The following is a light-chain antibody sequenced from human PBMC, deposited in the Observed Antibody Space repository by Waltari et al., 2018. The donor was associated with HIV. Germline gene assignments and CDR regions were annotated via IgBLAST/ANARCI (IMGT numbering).Light chain of an antibody. V-gene: IGKV1-39*01. J-gene: IGKJ3*01. CDR3: QQSDSTPLT. Sequence: DIQMTQSPSSLSASVGDRVTIACRASQSISTNLNWYQQKPGKAPKLLISAASSLQSGVPSSFSGSASGTDFTLTISSLQPEDFATYYCQQSDSTPLTFGPVTTVDMK. CDR1: QSISTN. CDR2: AAS.